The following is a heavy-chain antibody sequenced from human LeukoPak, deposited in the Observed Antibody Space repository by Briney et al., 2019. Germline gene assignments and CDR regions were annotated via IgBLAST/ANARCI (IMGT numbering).Heavy chain of an antibody. CDR2: IIPIFGTA. D-gene: IGHD2-21*02. Sequence: GASVKVSCKASGGTFSGYAISWVRQAPGQGLEWMGGIIPIFGTANYAQKFQGRVTITADESTSTAYMELSSLRSEDTAVYYCARGIVVVTAQYPINWFDPWGQGTLVTVSS. CDR3: ARGIVVVTAQYPINWFDP. V-gene: IGHV1-69*01. J-gene: IGHJ5*02. CDR1: GGTFSGYA.